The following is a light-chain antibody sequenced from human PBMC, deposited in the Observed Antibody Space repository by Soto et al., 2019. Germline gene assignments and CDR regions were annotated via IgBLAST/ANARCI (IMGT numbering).Light chain of an antibody. CDR1: NSNIGSHV. J-gene: IGLJ3*02. CDR2: TNN. V-gene: IGLV1-44*01. CDR3: AAWDGSLQSWV. Sequence: QSVLTQPPSASGAPGQRVTISCSGSNSNIGSHVVNWYQQVPGTAPKLLICTNNQRPSGVPDRFSDSKSGTSASLAISGLQSEDEADYYCAAWDGSLQSWVFGGGTKVTVL.